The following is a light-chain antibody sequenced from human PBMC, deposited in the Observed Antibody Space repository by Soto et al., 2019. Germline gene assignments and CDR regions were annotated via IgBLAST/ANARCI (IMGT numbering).Light chain of an antibody. Sequence: EIVMTQSPATLSVSPGERATLSCRASQSVSSNLAWYQQKPGQAPRLLIYGASTRATGIPVRFSGSGSGTEFTLTISSLQSEDFAVYYCQQYNDWHLYTFGRGTKVDIK. V-gene: IGKV3-15*01. CDR1: QSVSSN. CDR3: QQYNDWHLYT. J-gene: IGKJ2*01. CDR2: GAS.